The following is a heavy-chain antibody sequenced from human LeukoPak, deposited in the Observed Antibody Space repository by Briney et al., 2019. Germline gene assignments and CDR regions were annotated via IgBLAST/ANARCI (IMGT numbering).Heavy chain of an antibody. D-gene: IGHD2-8*01. V-gene: IGHV4-39*01. J-gene: IGHJ4*02. CDR1: GGSISSSSYY. Sequence: SETLSLTCTVSGGSISSSSYYWGWIRQPPGKGLEWLGTIYYSGSTYYNPSLKSRITISVDTSKKQFSLKLSAVTAADTAVYYCARQGGYCTNGVCYNANFDYWGQGTLVTVSS. CDR3: ARQGGYCTNGVCYNANFDY. CDR2: IYYSGST.